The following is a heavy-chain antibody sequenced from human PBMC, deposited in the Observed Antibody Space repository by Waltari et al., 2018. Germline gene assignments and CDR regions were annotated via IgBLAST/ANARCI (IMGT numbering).Heavy chain of an antibody. CDR1: GGSISSRAYY. Sequence: QLQLQESGPGQVKPSATLSLTCPVAGGSISSRAYYWGWIRQPPGKGLEWIGNIYYSGSTYYNPSLKSRVTISVDTSRNQFSLNLISVTAADTAVYYCARRNQAFDIWGRGTMVTVSS. CDR2: IYYSGST. V-gene: IGHV4-39*01. J-gene: IGHJ3*02. CDR3: ARRNQAFDI.